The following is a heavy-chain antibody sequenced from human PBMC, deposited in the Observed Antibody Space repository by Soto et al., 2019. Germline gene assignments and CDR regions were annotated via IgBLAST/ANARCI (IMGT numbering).Heavy chain of an antibody. J-gene: IGHJ5*02. CDR1: GYTFTGYY. CDR2: INPNSGGT. D-gene: IGHD2-2*01. V-gene: IGHV1-2*04. Sequence: GASVEVSCKASGYTFTGYYMHWVRQAPGQGLEWMGWINPNSGGTNYAQKFQGWVTMTRDTSISTAYMELSRLRSDDTAVYYCARDSLGYCSRTSCYTRNWFDPWGQGTLVTVSS. CDR3: ARDSLGYCSRTSCYTRNWFDP.